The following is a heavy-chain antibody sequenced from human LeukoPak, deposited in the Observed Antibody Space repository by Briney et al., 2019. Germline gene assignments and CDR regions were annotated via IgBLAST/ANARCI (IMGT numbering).Heavy chain of an antibody. CDR2: IYTSGST. Sequence: SETLSLTCTVSGGSISSYYWSWIRQPPGKGLEWIGYIYTSGSTNYNPSLKSRVTISVDTSKNQFSLKLSSVTAADTAVYYCARRAYSGYDFDYWGQGTLFTVSS. V-gene: IGHV4-4*09. CDR3: ARRAYSGYDFDY. D-gene: IGHD5-12*01. CDR1: GGSISSYY. J-gene: IGHJ4*02.